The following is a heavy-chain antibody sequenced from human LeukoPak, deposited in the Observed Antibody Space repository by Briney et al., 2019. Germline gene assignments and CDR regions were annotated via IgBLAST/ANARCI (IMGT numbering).Heavy chain of an antibody. J-gene: IGHJ3*02. D-gene: IGHD3-9*01. CDR3: ARDMGGSLRYFDWSSAFDI. V-gene: IGHV4-39*07. CDR2: IYYSGST. CDR1: GGPISSSSYY. Sequence: SETLSLTCTVSGGPISSSSYYWGWIRQPPGKGLEWIGSIYYSGSTYYNPSLKSQVTISVDTSKNQFSLKLSSVTAADTAVYYCARDMGGSLRYFDWSSAFDIWGQGTMVTVSS.